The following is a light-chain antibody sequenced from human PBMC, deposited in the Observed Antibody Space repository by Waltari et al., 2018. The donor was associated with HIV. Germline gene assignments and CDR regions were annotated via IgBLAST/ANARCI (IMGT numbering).Light chain of an antibody. CDR2: NNE. V-gene: IGLV1-51*01. J-gene: IGLJ3*02. Sequence: QSVLTQPPSVSAAPGQKVTISCSGRNSNIGNNFVSWYQQFPGTAPKLLIYNNEQPTSGNPERFSGSKSGTAATLGITGIQTWEGGEYYWGTGDRSRNGGRGFGGGTKLTVL. CDR1: NSNIGNNF. CDR3: GTGDRSRNGGRG.